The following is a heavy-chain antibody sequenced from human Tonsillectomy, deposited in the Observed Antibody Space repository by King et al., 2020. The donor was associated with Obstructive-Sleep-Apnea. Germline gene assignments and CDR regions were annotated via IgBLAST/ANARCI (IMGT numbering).Heavy chain of an antibody. CDR2: IYDSGTT. CDR1: GGSIRSYY. Sequence: VQLQESGPGLVKPSETLSLTCNVSGGSIRSYYWSWIRQPPGKGLEWIGYIYDSGTTNYNPSLKGRVTISKDTSKNHFSLKLTSVTAADTAVYYCAVIVPAGEVLIDYWGQGTLVAVSS. D-gene: IGHD2-2*01. J-gene: IGHJ4*02. V-gene: IGHV4-59*01. CDR3: AVIVPAGEVLIDY.